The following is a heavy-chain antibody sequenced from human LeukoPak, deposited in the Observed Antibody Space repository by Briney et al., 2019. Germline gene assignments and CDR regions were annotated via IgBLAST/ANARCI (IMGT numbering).Heavy chain of an antibody. D-gene: IGHD6-13*01. J-gene: IGHJ4*02. CDR1: GFTFSSNA. V-gene: IGHV3-33*01. CDR2: IWYDGSNK. Sequence: HPGGSLRLSCAASGFTFSSNAMHWVRQAPGKGLEWVAVIWYDGSNKYYADYVKGRFTISRDNCKNTMYLQMNSLTAEDTAVYYCARDRKQQLFDYWGQGTLVTVSS. CDR3: ARDRKQQLFDY.